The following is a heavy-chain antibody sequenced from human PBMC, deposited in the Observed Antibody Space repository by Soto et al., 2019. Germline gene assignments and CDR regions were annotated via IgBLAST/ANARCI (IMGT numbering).Heavy chain of an antibody. D-gene: IGHD3-16*02. CDR2: IYSGGST. J-gene: IGHJ4*02. V-gene: IGHV3-66*01. CDR3: ARYRARDYIWGSYRKN. Sequence: GGSLRLSCAASGFTVSSNYMSWVRQAPGKGLEWVSVIYSGGSTYYADSVKGRFTISRDNSKNTLYLQMNSLRAEDTAVYYCARYRARDYIWGSYRKNWGQGTLVTVSS. CDR1: GFTVSSNY.